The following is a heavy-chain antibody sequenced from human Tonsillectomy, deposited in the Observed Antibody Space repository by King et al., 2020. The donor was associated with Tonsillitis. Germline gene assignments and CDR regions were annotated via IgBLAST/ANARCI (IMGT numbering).Heavy chain of an antibody. CDR1: AFTFRTYV. Sequence: VQLVESGGGVVQPGTSLRLSCEVSAFTFRTYVLDWVRQAPGKGLECVAVISYDGKNKVYAESVKGRFTISRDNSKNKLFMQLNSLRPEDTAVYYCAVRRDCSDSNCYNAFYIWGQGTMVTVSS. V-gene: IGHV3-30*04. CDR3: AVRRDCSDSNCYNAFYI. CDR2: ISYDGKNK. D-gene: IGHD2-2*02. J-gene: IGHJ3*02.